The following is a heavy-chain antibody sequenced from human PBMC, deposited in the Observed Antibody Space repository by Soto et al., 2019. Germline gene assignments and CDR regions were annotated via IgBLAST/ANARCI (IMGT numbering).Heavy chain of an antibody. CDR3: AAYDFWSEVSPRNWFDT. V-gene: IGHV4-4*02. D-gene: IGHD3-3*01. CDR2: IYHSGST. J-gene: IGHJ5*02. CDR1: GGSISSSNW. Sequence: QVQLQESGPGLVKHSGTLSLTCSVSGGSISSSNWWSWVSQPPGKGLEWIGEIYHSGSTNYNPSLTNRVTISLDKTMNLFSLKLRSVTAAYTAVYYCAAYDFWSEVSPRNWFDTWGQGTLVTASS.